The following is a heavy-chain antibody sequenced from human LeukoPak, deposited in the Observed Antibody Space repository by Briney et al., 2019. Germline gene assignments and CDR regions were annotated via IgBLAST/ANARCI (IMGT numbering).Heavy chain of an antibody. V-gene: IGHV4-61*02. Sequence: SQTLSLTFTVSGGSISSGSYYWSWIRQPAGKGLEWIGRIYTSGSTNYNPSLKSRVTISVDTSKNQFSLKLSSVTAADTAVYYCARGGFGAKGLFDYWGQGTLVTVSS. CDR1: GGSISSGSYY. CDR3: ARGGFGAKGLFDY. CDR2: IYTSGST. J-gene: IGHJ4*02. D-gene: IGHD3-3*01.